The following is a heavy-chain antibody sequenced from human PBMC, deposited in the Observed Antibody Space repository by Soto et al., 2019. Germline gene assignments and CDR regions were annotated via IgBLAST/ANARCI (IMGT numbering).Heavy chain of an antibody. CDR2: ISGGGGST. CDR3: AKDGRRWDLPADY. D-gene: IGHD1-26*01. V-gene: IGHV3-23*01. Sequence: GGSLRLSCAASGFTFSDYYMSLARQAPGKGLEWVSAISGGGGSTYYADSVKGRFTISRDNSKNTLYLQMNSLRAEDTAVYYCAKDGRRWDLPADYWGQGALVTVSS. CDR1: GFTFSDYY. J-gene: IGHJ4*02.